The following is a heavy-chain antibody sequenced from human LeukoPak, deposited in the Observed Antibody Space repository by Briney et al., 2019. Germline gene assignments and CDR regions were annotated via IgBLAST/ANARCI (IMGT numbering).Heavy chain of an antibody. CDR2: INAGNGNT. CDR1: GYTFTSYA. J-gene: IGHJ5*02. V-gene: IGHV1-3*01. D-gene: IGHD6-19*01. CDR3: ARDLAVAGTNVDWFDP. Sequence: ASVKVFCKASGYTFTSYAMHWVRQAPGQRLEWMGWINAGNGNTKYSQKFQGRVTITRDTSASTANMELSSLRSEDTAVYYCARDLAVAGTNVDWFDPWGQGTLVTVSS.